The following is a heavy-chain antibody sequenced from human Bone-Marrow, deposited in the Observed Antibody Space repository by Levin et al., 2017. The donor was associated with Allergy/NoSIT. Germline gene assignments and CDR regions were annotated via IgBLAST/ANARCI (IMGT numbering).Heavy chain of an antibody. Sequence: SGPTLVKPTQTLTLTCSFSGFSLNTDEVGVGWIRQPPGKPLEWLGIIYWDDDQRYSPSLENRLTITRDTSKNQVVLTLTNIDPVDTGTYYCAFRSAGRGHNWFHPWGQRILVTVSS. J-gene: IGHJ5*02. D-gene: IGHD3-10*01. CDR1: GFSLNTDEVG. V-gene: IGHV2-5*02. CDR3: AFRSAGRGHNWFHP. CDR2: IYWDDDQ.